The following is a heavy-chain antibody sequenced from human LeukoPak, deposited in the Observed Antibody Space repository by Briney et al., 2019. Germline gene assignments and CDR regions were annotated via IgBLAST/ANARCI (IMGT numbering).Heavy chain of an antibody. J-gene: IGHJ4*02. CDR1: GFTFSSFG. D-gene: IGHD2-15*01. CDR3: ARELPPVVTYYFDY. V-gene: IGHV3-33*01. Sequence: GRSLRLSCAASGFTFSSFGMHRVRQAPGKGLEWVAVIWYDGSNKYYADSVKGRFTISRDNSKNTLYLQMNSLRAEDTAVYYCARELPPVVTYYFDYWGQGTLVTVSS. CDR2: IWYDGSNK.